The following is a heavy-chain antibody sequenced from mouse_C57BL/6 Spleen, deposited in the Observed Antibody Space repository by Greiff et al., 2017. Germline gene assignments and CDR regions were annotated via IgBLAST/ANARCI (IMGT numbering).Heavy chain of an antibody. CDR1: GYTFTDYE. V-gene: IGHV1-15*01. CDR3: TRRINAAMDY. CDR2: IDPETGGT. Sequence: VQLQQSGAELVRPGASVTLSCKASGYTFTDYEMHWVKQTPVHGLEWIGAIDPETGGTAYNQKFKGKAILTADKSSSTAYMELRSLTSEDSAVYYCTRRINAAMDYWGQGTSVTVSS. J-gene: IGHJ4*01.